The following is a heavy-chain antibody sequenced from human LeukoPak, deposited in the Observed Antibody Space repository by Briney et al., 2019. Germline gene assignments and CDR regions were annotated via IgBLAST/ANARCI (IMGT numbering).Heavy chain of an antibody. J-gene: IGHJ4*02. V-gene: IGHV3-69-1*01. CDR1: GFTFSDYY. CDR3: ARQGPYGDYSH. CDR2: ISSSSYI. D-gene: IGHD4-17*01. Sequence: GGSLRLSCAASGFTFSDYYMSWIRQAPGKGLEWVSSISSSSYILYADSVKGRFTISRDNAKNSLFLQINSLRAEDTAVYYCARQGPYGDYSHWGQGTMVTVSS.